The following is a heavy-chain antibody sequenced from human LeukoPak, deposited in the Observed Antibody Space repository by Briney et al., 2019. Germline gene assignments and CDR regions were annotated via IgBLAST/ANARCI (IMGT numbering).Heavy chain of an antibody. CDR3: AKIGVSGSYWDFDS. J-gene: IGHJ4*02. Sequence: ASVTVSCKPSVYTFTDYFTHWVRQAPGQGLEWMGWIDPRNGGTRYAQNFQGRVTMTRDTSISTAYMELSSLTSDDTAMYYCAKIGVSGSYWDFDSWGQGTLVTVSS. CDR1: VYTFTDYF. D-gene: IGHD1-26*01. CDR2: IDPRNGGT. V-gene: IGHV1-2*02.